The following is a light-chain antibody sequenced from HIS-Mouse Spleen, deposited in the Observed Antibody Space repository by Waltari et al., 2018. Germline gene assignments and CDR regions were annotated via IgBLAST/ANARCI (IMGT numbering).Light chain of an antibody. CDR1: SSDVGVYNL. V-gene: IGLV2-23*01. J-gene: IGLJ2*01. CDR3: CSYAGSSTVV. Sequence: QSALTQPASVSVSPGQSLTISCTGTSSDVGVYNLVSWYHQHPGKAPKLMIYEGSKRPSGVSNRFSGSKSGNTASLTISGLQAEDEADYYCCSYAGSSTVVFGGGTKLTVL. CDR2: EGS.